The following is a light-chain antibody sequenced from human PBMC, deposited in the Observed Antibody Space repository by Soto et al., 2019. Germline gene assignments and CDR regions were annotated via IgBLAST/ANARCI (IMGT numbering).Light chain of an antibody. Sequence: EIVLTQSPGTLSLSPGERATLSCRASQSVSSSYLAWYQQKLGQAPRLLIYGVSNRATGIPDRFSGSGSGTDFTLTISRLESEDFAFYYCHQYGTSPRTFGQGTKVEIK. CDR2: GVS. CDR3: HQYGTSPRT. CDR1: QSVSSSY. J-gene: IGKJ1*01. V-gene: IGKV3-20*01.